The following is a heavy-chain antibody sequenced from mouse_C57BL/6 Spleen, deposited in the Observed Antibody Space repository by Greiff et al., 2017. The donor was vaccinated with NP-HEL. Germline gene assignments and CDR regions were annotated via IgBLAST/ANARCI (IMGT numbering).Heavy chain of an antibody. CDR1: GYTFTSYT. CDR3: ARIWDGYFDV. Sequence: VQLQQSGAELARPGASVKMSCKASGYTFTSYTMHWVKQRPGQGLEWIGYINPSSGYTKYNQKFKDKATLTADKSSSPAYMQLSSLTSEDSAVYYCARIWDGYFDVWGTGTTVTVSS. D-gene: IGHD4-1*01. CDR2: INPSSGYT. J-gene: IGHJ1*03. V-gene: IGHV1-4*01.